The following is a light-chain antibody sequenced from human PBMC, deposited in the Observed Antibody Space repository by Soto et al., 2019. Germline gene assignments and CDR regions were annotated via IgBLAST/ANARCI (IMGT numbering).Light chain of an antibody. Sequence: DIQMTQSPSTLSASVGDRVTITCRASHSISNWLAWYQQKPGKAPKLLIFKASTLESGVPSRFSGSGSGTEFTLNISSLQPDDFATYHCQQYDTYPRTFGQGTRLEIK. CDR3: QQYDTYPRT. V-gene: IGKV1-5*03. CDR1: HSISNW. CDR2: KAS. J-gene: IGKJ5*01.